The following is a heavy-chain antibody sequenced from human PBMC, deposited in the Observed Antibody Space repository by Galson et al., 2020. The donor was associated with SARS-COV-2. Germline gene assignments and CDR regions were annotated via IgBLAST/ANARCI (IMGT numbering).Heavy chain of an antibody. J-gene: IGHJ4*02. CDR2: INHSGST. Sequence: SETLSLTCAVYGGSFSGYYWSWIRQPPGKGLEWIGEINHSGSTNYNPSLKSRVTISVDTSKNQFSLKLSSVTAADTAVYYCARGPYYDFWSGYYTIFDYWGQGTLVTVSS. D-gene: IGHD3-3*01. CDR3: ARGPYYDFWSGYYTIFDY. V-gene: IGHV4-34*01. CDR1: GGSFSGYY.